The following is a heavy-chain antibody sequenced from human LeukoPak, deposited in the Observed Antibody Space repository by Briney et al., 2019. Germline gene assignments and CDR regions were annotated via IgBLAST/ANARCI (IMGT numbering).Heavy chain of an antibody. J-gene: IGHJ4*02. CDR2: VYYIGST. Sequence: PSETLSLTCTVSGDSITGYHWSWIRQPPGKGLEWIGYVYYIGSTRYNPSLESRVTISVDTSTNQFSLKLNSVTAADTAIYYCARDTTSWNYWGQGTLVTVSS. CDR3: ARDTTSWNY. D-gene: IGHD4-11*01. V-gene: IGHV4-59*01. CDR1: GDSITGYH.